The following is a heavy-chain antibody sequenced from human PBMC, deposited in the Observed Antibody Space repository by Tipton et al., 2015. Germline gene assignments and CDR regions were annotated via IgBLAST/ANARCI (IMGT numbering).Heavy chain of an antibody. Sequence: SLRLSCAASGFTVSSDYMSWVRQAPGKGLEWVSVIYSGGSTFYADSVKGRFTISRDNAKNSLYLQMNSLRAEDTAVYYCARWLTGYSSGWSGGMDVWGQGTTVTVSS. V-gene: IGHV3-53*01. D-gene: IGHD6-19*01. CDR1: GFTVSSDY. CDR3: ARWLTGYSSGWSGGMDV. J-gene: IGHJ6*02. CDR2: IYSGGST.